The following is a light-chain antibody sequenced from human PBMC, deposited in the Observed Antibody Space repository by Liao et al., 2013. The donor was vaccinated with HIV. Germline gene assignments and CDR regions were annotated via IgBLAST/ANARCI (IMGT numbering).Light chain of an antibody. V-gene: IGLV3-21*01. Sequence: SYVLTQPPSVSVAPGKTARITCGGKNIGSKSVHWYQQKPGQAPVMVISHDSERPSGIPERFSGSNSGNTATLTISGTQALDEADYYCQAWDISHVCVFGTGTKVTVL. J-gene: IGLJ1*01. CDR3: QAWDISHVCV. CDR1: NIGSKS. CDR2: HDS.